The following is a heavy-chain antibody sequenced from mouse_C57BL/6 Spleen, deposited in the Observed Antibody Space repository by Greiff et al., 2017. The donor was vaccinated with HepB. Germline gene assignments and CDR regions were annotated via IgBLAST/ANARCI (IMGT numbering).Heavy chain of an antibody. V-gene: IGHV1-69*01. D-gene: IGHD1-1*01. J-gene: IGHJ3*01. Sequence: QVQLQQPGAELVMPGASVKLSCKASGYTFTSYWMHWVKQRPGQGLEWIGEIDPSDSYTNYNQKFKGKSTLTVDKSSSTAYMQLSSLTSEDSAVYYCPRLRGAITTSAYWGQGTLVTVSA. CDR3: PRLRGAITTSAY. CDR2: IDPSDSYT. CDR1: GYTFTSYW.